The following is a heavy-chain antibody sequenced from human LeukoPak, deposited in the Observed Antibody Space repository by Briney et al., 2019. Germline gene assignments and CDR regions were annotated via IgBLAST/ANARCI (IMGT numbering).Heavy chain of an antibody. V-gene: IGHV4-39*01. Sequence: SETLSLTCTVSGGSISSSSYYWGWIRQPPGKGLEWIGSIYYSGSTYDNPSLKSRVTMSVAMSKNQFSLKLNSVTAADTAVYYCARHSSGRLSYFDHWGQGTLVTVSS. CDR3: ARHSSGRLSYFDH. CDR1: GGSISSSSYY. D-gene: IGHD6-19*01. J-gene: IGHJ4*02. CDR2: IYYSGST.